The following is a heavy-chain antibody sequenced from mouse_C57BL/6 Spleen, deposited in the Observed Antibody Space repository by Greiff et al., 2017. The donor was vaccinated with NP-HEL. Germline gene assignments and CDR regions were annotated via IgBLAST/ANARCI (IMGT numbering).Heavy chain of an antibody. CDR2: IDPSDSYT. V-gene: IGHV1-50*01. CDR3: ERWADAGGYALDC. CDR1: GYTFTSYW. J-gene: IGHJ4*01. Sequence: QVQLQQSGAELVKPGASVKLSCKASGYTFTSYWMQWVKQRPGQGLEWIGEIDPSDSYTNYNQKFKGKATLTVDTSSSTAYMQLSSLTSEDSAVYNCERWADAGGYALDCWGQGTSVTVSS.